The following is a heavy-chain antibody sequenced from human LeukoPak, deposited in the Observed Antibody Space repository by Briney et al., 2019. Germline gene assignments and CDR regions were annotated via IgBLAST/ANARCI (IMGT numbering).Heavy chain of an antibody. CDR1: GYTFTSYG. CDR2: ISAYNGNT. V-gene: IGHV1-18*04. D-gene: IGHD3-10*01. J-gene: IGHJ5*02. Sequence: ASVKVSCKASGYTFTSYGVSWVRQAPGQGLEWMGWISAYNGNTNYAQKLQGRVTMTTDTSTSTVYMELSSLRSEDTAVYYCARGLMGSQPGRWFDPWGQGTLVTVSS. CDR3: ARGLMGSQPGRWFDP.